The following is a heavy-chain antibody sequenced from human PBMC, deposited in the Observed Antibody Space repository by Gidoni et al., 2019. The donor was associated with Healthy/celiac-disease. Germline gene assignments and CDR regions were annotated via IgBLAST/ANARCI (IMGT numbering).Heavy chain of an antibody. CDR3: TTDKYCSSTSCSDYYYYGMDV. CDR2: IKSKTDGGTT. CDR1: GFTFSNAW. J-gene: IGHJ6*02. Sequence: EVQLVESGGGLVKPGGSLRLSCAASGFTFSNAWMSWVRQAPGKGLEWVGRIKSKTDGGTTDYAAPVKGRFTISRDDSKNTLYLQMNRLKTEDTAVYYCTTDKYCSSTSCSDYYYYGMDVWGQGTTVTVSS. D-gene: IGHD2-2*01. V-gene: IGHV3-15*01.